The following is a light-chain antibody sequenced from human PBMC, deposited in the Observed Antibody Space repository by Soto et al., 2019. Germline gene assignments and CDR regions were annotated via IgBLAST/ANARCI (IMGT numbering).Light chain of an antibody. CDR2: LTS. CDR3: MEALVLPLP. V-gene: IGKV2-28*01. J-gene: IGKJ4*01. Sequence: DFLLIQSQLSLPVTPGEAASISCRSSQSLLHSNGYNFLDWYVQKPGQSPQLLIYLTSNRASGVPDRFSGSGSGTDFTLKISRVEAEDVGLYYCMEALVLPLPFCGGTMVDIK. CDR1: QSLLHSNGYNF.